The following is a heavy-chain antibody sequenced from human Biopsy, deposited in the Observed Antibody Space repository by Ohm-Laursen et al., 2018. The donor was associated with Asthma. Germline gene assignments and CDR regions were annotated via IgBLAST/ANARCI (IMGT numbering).Heavy chain of an antibody. J-gene: IGHJ6*02. CDR1: GFTVSTNG. CDR2: IWYDGGYK. V-gene: IGHV3-33*08. CDR3: ARDLGTTRMDV. D-gene: IGHD1-1*01. Sequence: SLRLSCAASGFTVSTNGMSWVRQPPGKGLEWVAVIWYDGGYKDNADSVKGRFTISRDNSKNMLYLQMNSLRAEDTAVYYCARDLGTTRMDVWGQGTTVTVSS.